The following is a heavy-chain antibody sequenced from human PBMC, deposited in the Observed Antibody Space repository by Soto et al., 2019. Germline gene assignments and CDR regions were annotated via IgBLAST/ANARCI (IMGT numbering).Heavy chain of an antibody. V-gene: IGHV4-59*08. CDR1: RDSFSPGA. CDR2: IYYAGTD. CDR3: ARLGAYCQSLDP. Sequence: SATQSLTFTACRDSFSPGARILILLALGKGLEWIGYIYYAGTDSYNPSLKSRATISLETSKSQFSLRLTSVTAADTAVYYCARLGAYCQSLDPWGPGTLVTVS. D-gene: IGHD2-21*01. J-gene: IGHJ5*02.